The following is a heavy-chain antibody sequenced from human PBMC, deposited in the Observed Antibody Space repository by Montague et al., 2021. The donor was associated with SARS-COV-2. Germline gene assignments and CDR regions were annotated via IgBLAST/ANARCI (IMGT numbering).Heavy chain of an antibody. CDR2: ISGDGGST. CDR3: ARGRSSGWVRYYYYGMDV. D-gene: IGHD6-19*01. CDR1: GFTFDDYS. Sequence: SLRLSCAASGFTFDDYSMHWVRQAPGKGLVWVSLISGDGGSTYYADSFKGRFTISRDNSKNSLYLKMNSLRTEDTALYYCARGRSSGWVRYYYYGMDVWGQGTTVTVSS. V-gene: IGHV3-43*02. J-gene: IGHJ6*02.